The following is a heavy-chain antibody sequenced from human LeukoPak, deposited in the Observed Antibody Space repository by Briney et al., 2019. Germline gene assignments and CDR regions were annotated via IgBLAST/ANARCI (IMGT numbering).Heavy chain of an antibody. V-gene: IGHV1-46*01. Sequence: ASVKVSCKASGYTFTSYYMHWVRQAPRQGLEWMGIINPSGGSTSYAQKFQGRVTMTRDTSTSTVYMELSSLRSEDTAVYYCARDHGRAIPYNWFDPWGQGTLVTVSS. CDR3: ARDHGRAIPYNWFDP. CDR2: INPSGGST. CDR1: GYTFTSYY. J-gene: IGHJ5*02.